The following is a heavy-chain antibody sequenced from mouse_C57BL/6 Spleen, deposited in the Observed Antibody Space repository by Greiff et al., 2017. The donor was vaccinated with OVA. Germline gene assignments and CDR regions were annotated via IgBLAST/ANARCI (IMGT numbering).Heavy chain of an antibody. J-gene: IGHJ2*01. CDR1: GYTFTSYW. D-gene: IGHD2-5*01. Sequence: QVQLQQPGAELVRPGSSVKLSCKASGYTFTSYWMHWVKQRPIQGLEWIGNIDPSDSETHYNQKFKDKATLTVDKSSSTAYMQLSSLTSEDSAVYYCARRGSNLMYYFDYWGQGTTLTVSS. CDR3: ARRGSNLMYYFDY. V-gene: IGHV1-52*01. CDR2: IDPSDSET.